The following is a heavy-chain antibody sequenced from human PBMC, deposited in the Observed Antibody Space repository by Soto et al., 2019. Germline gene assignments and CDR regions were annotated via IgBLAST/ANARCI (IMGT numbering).Heavy chain of an antibody. CDR2: INPSGGST. CDR3: ARVYGSGSYNYYYYGMDV. Sequence: ASVKVSCRASGYTFTSYYMHWVRQAPGQGLEWMGIINPSGGSTSYAQKFQGRVTMTRDTSTSTVYMELSSLRSEDTAVYYCARVYGSGSYNYYYYGMDVWGQGTTVTVSS. J-gene: IGHJ6*02. D-gene: IGHD3-10*01. V-gene: IGHV1-46*01. CDR1: GYTFTSYY.